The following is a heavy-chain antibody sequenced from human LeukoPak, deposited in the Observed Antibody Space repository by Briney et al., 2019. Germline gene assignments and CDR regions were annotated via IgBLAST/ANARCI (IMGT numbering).Heavy chain of an antibody. V-gene: IGHV3-48*01. CDR1: GFTFRSYS. Sequence: GGSLRLSCAASGFTFRSYSTNWVRQAPGKGLEWVSYISSSSSTIYYADSVKGRFTISRDNAKNSLYLQMNSLRAEDTAVYYCASRPSTIVWGKGTTVTVSS. J-gene: IGHJ6*04. D-gene: IGHD1-26*01. CDR2: ISSSSSTI. CDR3: ASRPSTIV.